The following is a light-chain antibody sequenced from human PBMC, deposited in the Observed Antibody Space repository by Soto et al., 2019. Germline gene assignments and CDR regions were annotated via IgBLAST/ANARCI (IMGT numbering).Light chain of an antibody. CDR2: DAS. CDR1: QGVGRF. V-gene: IGKV3-11*01. J-gene: IGKJ4*01. CDR3: QQRGGWPLT. Sequence: EIVLTQSQATLSLSPGERAALSCRASQGVGRFLAWHQQKPGQAPRLLIYDASNRATGIPARFSGSGSETDFTLAIDNLEPEDFAVYYCQQRGGWPLTVGGGTKVEIK.